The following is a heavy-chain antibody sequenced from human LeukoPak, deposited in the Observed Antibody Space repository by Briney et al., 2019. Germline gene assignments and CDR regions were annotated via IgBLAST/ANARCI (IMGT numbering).Heavy chain of an antibody. CDR3: ARDTSGGDGYNCGFDY. CDR1: GYTFTSYY. CDR2: INPSGGST. Sequence: ASVKVSCMASGYTFTSYYMHWVRQAPGQGLEWMGIINPSGGSTSYAQKFQGRVTMTRDTSTSTVYMELSSLRSEDTAVYYCARDTSGGDGYNCGFDYWGQGTLVTVSS. J-gene: IGHJ4*02. D-gene: IGHD5-24*01. V-gene: IGHV1-46*01.